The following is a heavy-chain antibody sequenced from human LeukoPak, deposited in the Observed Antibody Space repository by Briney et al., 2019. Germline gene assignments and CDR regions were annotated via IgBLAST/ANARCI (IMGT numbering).Heavy chain of an antibody. D-gene: IGHD3-10*02. J-gene: IGHJ6*04. CDR1: GFTFSSYE. Sequence: GGSLRLSCAASGFTFSSYEMNWVRQAPGKGLEWVSYISSSGSTIYYADSVRGRFTISRDNAKNSLYLQMNSLRAEDTAVYYCVELGITMIGGVWGKGTTVTISS. V-gene: IGHV3-48*03. CDR3: VELGITMIGGV. CDR2: ISSSGSTI.